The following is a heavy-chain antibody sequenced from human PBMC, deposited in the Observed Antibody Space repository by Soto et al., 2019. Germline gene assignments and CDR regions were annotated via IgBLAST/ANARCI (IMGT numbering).Heavy chain of an antibody. D-gene: IGHD3-3*01. Sequence: QVQLQESGPELVKPSETLSLTCTVSGGSISSYYWSWIRQPPGKRLEWIGYIYYSGSTNYNPSLKSRVTISVDTSKNQFSLKLSSVTAADTAVYYCARHERQGGYYNYWGQGTLVTVSS. V-gene: IGHV4-59*08. CDR2: IYYSGST. J-gene: IGHJ4*02. CDR3: ARHERQGGYYNY. CDR1: GGSISSYY.